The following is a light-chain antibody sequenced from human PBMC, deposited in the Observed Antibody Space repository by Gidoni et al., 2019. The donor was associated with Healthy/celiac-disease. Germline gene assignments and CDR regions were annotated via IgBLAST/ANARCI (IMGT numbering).Light chain of an antibody. CDR3: QQYNNWPWS. V-gene: IGKV3-15*01. J-gene: IGKJ1*01. Sequence: EIVMTQSPATMSVSPGERDTLSCRASKSVSSNLALYQQKPGQATRLLIYVASTLSTGIPARFSGSGSGTEFTLTISSLQSEDFAVYYCQQYNNWPWSFGQGTKVEIK. CDR2: VAS. CDR1: KSVSSN.